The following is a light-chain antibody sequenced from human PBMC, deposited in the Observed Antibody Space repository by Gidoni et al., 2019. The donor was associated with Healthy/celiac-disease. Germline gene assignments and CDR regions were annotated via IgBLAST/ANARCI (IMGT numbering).Light chain of an antibody. CDR1: QSVSSN. J-gene: IGKJ4*01. Sequence: EIVMTQSPATLSLSPGERATLPCRASQSVSSNLAWYQQKPGQPPRPLIYGASTRATGIPARSSGSGSGTEFTLTISSLQSEDFAVYYCQQYNNWPPLTFGGGTKVEIK. CDR3: QQYNNWPPLT. CDR2: GAS. V-gene: IGKV3D-15*01.